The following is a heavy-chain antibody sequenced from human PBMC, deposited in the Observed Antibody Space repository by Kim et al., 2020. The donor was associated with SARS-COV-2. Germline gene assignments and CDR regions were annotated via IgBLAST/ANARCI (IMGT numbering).Heavy chain of an antibody. V-gene: IGHV3-30*04. CDR2: TSDDGSNV. J-gene: IGHJ6*02. CDR3: ARALVATKFKSDYYYYAMDV. Sequence: GGSLRLSCTASGFTFITYAMHWVRQAPGKGLEWVAVTSDDGSNVFYADSVKGRFTISRDKSRTTLYLQMNRLRAEDTAVYHCARALVATKFKSDYYYYAMDVWGQGTTVTVSS. CDR1: GFTFITYA. D-gene: IGHD5-12*01.